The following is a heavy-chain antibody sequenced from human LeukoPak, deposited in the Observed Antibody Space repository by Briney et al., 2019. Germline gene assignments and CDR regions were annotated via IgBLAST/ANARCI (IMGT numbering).Heavy chain of an antibody. J-gene: IGHJ4*02. CDR2: IYYSGST. CDR1: GGSISSYY. CDR3: ARGRGSTLLN. Sequence: SETLSLTCTVSGGSISSYYWSWIRQPPGKGLEWIGYIYYSGSTNYNPSLKSRVTISVDTSKNQFSLKLSSVTAADTAVYYCARGRGSTLLNWGQGTLVTVSS. V-gene: IGHV4-59*12. D-gene: IGHD3-10*01.